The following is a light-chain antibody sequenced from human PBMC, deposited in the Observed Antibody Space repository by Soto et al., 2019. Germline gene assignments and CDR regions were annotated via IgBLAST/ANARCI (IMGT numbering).Light chain of an antibody. V-gene: IGKV3-11*01. Sequence: EIVLTQSPATLSLSPGERATLSCRASQSVSSYFAWYQQKPGQAPRLLIYDASNRATGIPARFSGSGSGTVFTLTISSLEPEDFAVYYCQQRRNWPLTFGQGTKVEIK. CDR2: DAS. J-gene: IGKJ1*01. CDR3: QQRRNWPLT. CDR1: QSVSSY.